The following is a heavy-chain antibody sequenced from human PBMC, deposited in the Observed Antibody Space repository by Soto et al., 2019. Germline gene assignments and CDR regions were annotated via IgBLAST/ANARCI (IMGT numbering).Heavy chain of an antibody. CDR2: VSGDGYAS. CDR3: ARRHYYGSGSFALAT. V-gene: IGHV3-23*01. D-gene: IGHD3-10*01. CDR1: GFTFSSNA. Sequence: EVRLLESGGGVVQPGGSLRLSCAGSGFTFSSNAMSWVRQAPGKGLEWVSSVSGDGYASDYADSVKGRFTVSRHNSKNTLYLQMDGLRAEDTAVYYCARRHYYGSGSFALATWGQGTLVTVSS. J-gene: IGHJ4*03.